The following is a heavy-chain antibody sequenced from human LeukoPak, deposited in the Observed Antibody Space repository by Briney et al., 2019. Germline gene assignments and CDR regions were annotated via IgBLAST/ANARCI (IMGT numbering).Heavy chain of an antibody. V-gene: IGHV3-23*01. J-gene: IGHJ4*02. CDR1: GFTFSSYA. CDR3: ARDPRSYFDFWAD. D-gene: IGHD3-3*01. Sequence: GGSLRLXCAASGFTFSSYAMSWVRQAPGKGLEWVSAISGSGGTTYYADSVKGRFTISRDNSKNTLYLQMNSLRAEDTAVYYCARDPRSYFDFWADWGQGTLVTVSS. CDR2: ISGSGGTT.